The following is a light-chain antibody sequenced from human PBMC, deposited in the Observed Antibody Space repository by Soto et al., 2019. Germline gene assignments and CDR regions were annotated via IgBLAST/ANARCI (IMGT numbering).Light chain of an antibody. J-gene: IGLJ1*01. CDR1: SSDVGGYGY. CDR2: EVR. V-gene: IGLV2-14*01. Sequence: QSALTQPASVSGSPGQSITISCTGTSSDVGGYGYVSWYQQHPGKAPKLMIYEVRDRPSGVSSRFSGSKSGNTASLTISGLQAEDEADYYCSSYRGGSTYVFGTGTKVTVL. CDR3: SSYRGGSTYV.